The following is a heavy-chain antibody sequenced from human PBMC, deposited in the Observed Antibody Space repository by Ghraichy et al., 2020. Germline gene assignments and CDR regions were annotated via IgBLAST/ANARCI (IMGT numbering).Heavy chain of an antibody. CDR2: IWYDGSNK. Sequence: GGSLRLSCAASGFTFSSYGMHWVRQAPGKGLEWVAVIWYDGSNKYYADSVKGRFTISRDNSKNTLYLQMNSLRAEDTAVYYCARGGRYCGGDCYSSIAGWYFDLWGRGTLVTVSS. J-gene: IGHJ2*01. V-gene: IGHV3-33*01. D-gene: IGHD2-21*01. CDR1: GFTFSSYG. CDR3: ARGGRYCGGDCYSSIAGWYFDL.